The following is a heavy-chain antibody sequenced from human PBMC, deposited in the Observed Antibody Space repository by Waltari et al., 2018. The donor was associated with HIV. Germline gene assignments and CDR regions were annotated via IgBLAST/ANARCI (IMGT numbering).Heavy chain of an antibody. Sequence: EVQLVESGGGLVKPGGSLRLSCAASGFTFSSYSMNWVRQAPGKGLEWVSSISSSSIYISYADSVKGRFIISRDNAKNSLYLQMNSLRAEDTAVYYCARQDSSGGNYYYGMDVWGQGTTVTVSS. D-gene: IGHD3-22*01. CDR3: ARQDSSGGNYYYGMDV. J-gene: IGHJ6*02. CDR2: ISSSSIYI. CDR1: GFTFSSYS. V-gene: IGHV3-21*01.